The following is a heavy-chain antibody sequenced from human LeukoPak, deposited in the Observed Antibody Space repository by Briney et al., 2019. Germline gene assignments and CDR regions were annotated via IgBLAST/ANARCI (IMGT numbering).Heavy chain of an antibody. Sequence: GGSLRLSCAASGFTFSSYAMRWVRQAPGKGLEWVAVISYDGSNKYYADSVKGRFTISRDNSKNTLYLQMNSLRAEDTAVYYCARDHGLDYWGQGTLVTVSS. CDR2: ISYDGSNK. J-gene: IGHJ4*02. V-gene: IGHV3-30-3*01. D-gene: IGHD2-8*01. CDR1: GFTFSSYA. CDR3: ARDHGLDY.